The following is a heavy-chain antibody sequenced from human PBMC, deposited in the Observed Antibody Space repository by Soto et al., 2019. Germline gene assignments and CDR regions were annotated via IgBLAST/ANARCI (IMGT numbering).Heavy chain of an antibody. Sequence: LPCTLSRGSTGRGGLYWSLIRHPPRKNLEWLGYIYYNGDTYYNPSLKSRVTISVDTSNNQFSLKLSSVTAADTAGYYCARAVNHDFWSGYAPFDCWRTGP. J-gene: IGHJ4*01. CDR3: ARAVNHDFWSGYAPFDC. CDR1: RGSTGRGGLY. V-gene: IGHV4-31*03. CDR2: IYYNGDT. D-gene: IGHD3-3*01.